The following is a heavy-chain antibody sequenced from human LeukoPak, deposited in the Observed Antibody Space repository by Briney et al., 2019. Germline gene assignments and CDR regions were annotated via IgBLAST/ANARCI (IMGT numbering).Heavy chain of an antibody. V-gene: IGHV4-38-2*01. J-gene: IGHJ5*02. CDR1: GDSISSGYY. Sequence: PSETLSLTCAVSGDSISSGYYWGWIRQPPGKGLEWIGSIYHSGSTYYNPSLKSRVTISVDTSKNQFSLKLSSVTAADTAVYYCARIDVGGYCSSISLACWWFDPWGQGTLVTVSS. CDR3: ARIDVGGYCSSISLACWWFDP. D-gene: IGHD2-2*01. CDR2: IYHSGST.